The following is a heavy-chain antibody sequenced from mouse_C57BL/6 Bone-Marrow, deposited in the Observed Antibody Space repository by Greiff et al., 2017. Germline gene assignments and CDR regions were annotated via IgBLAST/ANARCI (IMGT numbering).Heavy chain of an antibody. Sequence: QVQLQQPGAELVKPGASVKLSCKASGYTFTSYWMQWVKQRPGQGLEWIGEIDPSDSYTNYNQKFKGKATLTVDTSSSSAYMQLSSLTSEDSAVYYCASLYYYGPYWYFDVWGTGTTVTVSS. V-gene: IGHV1-50*01. CDR3: ASLYYYGPYWYFDV. CDR1: GYTFTSYW. D-gene: IGHD1-1*01. CDR2: IDPSDSYT. J-gene: IGHJ1*03.